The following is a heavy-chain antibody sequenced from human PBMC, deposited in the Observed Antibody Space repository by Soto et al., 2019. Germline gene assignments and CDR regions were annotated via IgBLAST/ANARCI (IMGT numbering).Heavy chain of an antibody. CDR3: AKVIAAAGTGYWFDP. J-gene: IGHJ5*02. CDR2: ISGSGGST. D-gene: IGHD6-13*01. Sequence: EVQLLDSGGGLVQPGGSLRLSCAASGFTFSSYAMSWVRQAPGKGLEWVSAISGSGGSTYYADSVKGRFTISRDNSKNTLYLQMNSLRAEDTAGYYCAKVIAAAGTGYWFDPWGQGTLVTVSS. V-gene: IGHV3-23*01. CDR1: GFTFSSYA.